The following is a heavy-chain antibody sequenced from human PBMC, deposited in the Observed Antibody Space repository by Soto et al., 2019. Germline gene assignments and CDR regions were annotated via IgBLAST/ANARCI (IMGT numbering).Heavy chain of an antibody. Sequence: SGPTLVNPTQTLTLTCSFSGFSLSVYGVRVIWFRQPPGETLEWLALIHWNDDKRYSPYLKSRLTITKDTSKNQVVLTLTNLDHLDTGTYFCAHTKDSSGFLTSWGQGILVTVSS. CDR2: IHWNDDK. D-gene: IGHD3-22*01. J-gene: IGHJ5*02. CDR3: AHTKDSSGFLTS. V-gene: IGHV2-5*01. CDR1: GFSLSVYGVR.